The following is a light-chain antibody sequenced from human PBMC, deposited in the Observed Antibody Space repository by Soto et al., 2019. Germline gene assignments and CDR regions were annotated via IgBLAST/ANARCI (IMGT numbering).Light chain of an antibody. Sequence: DIQMTQSPSSLSASVGDRVTITCQASHDITSYLNWYQHKPGKAPKLLIYDASILEAGVPSRFSGSGSGTDFNFTISSLKPEDVATYYCQKWDYLTIFGPGTTVDFK. CDR3: QKWDYLTI. J-gene: IGKJ3*01. V-gene: IGKV1-33*01. CDR1: HDITSY. CDR2: DAS.